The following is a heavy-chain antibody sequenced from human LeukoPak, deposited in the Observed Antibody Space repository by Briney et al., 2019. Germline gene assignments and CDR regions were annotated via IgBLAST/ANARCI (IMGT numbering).Heavy chain of an antibody. D-gene: IGHD5-18*01. CDR2: ISSDGSST. CDR1: GFTFSSYW. Sequence: GGSLRLSCAASGFTFSSYWMNWVRRAPGKGLVWVSRISSDGSSTSYADSVEGRFTISRDNAKNTLYLQMNNLRAEDTAVYYCARAREYSYGPHYFDYWGQGTLVTVSS. J-gene: IGHJ4*02. CDR3: ARAREYSYGPHYFDY. V-gene: IGHV3-74*01.